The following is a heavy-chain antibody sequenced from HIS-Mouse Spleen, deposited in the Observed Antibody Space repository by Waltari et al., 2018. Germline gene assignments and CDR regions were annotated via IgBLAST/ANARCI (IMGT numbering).Heavy chain of an antibody. Sequence: QLQLQESGPGLVKPSETLSLTCTVSGGSISSSSYYWGWIRQPPGKGLEWIGSIYSSGGPYTNPALKSRVTISVDTSKNQFSLKLSSVTAADTAVYYCSREIPYSSSWYDWYFDLWGRGTLVTVSS. J-gene: IGHJ2*01. D-gene: IGHD6-13*01. V-gene: IGHV4-39*07. CDR3: SREIPYSSSWYDWYFDL. CDR2: IYSSGGP. CDR1: GGSISSSSYY.